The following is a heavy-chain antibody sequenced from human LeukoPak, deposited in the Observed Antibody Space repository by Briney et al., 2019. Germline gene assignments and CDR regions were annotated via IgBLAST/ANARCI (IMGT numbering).Heavy chain of an antibody. CDR1: GDRASSNSVT. J-gene: IGHJ4*02. D-gene: IGHD2-15*01. CDR2: TSYRIKWHN. Sequence: PSQTLSLSCAISGDRASSNSVTWNWLRLPPRRCLDWLGMTSYRIKWHNDNALSVRGRITVDADTAENQFSLLLNSVTPEDAAVYYCARELHGGHLSRFDYWGQGTLVTVSS. V-gene: IGHV6-1*01. CDR3: ARELHGGHLSRFDY.